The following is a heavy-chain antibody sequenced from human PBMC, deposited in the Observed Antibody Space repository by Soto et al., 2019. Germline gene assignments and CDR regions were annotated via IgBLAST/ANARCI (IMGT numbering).Heavy chain of an antibody. D-gene: IGHD5-18*01. Sequence: QVQLQESGPGLVKPSETLSLTCTVSGGSISSYYWSWIRQPPGKGLEWIGYIYYSGSTNYNPSLKCRVTISVDTSNNQFSLKLRSVPAADTAVYYCARMDTAMVTDYWGQGTLVTVSS. V-gene: IGHV4-59*01. CDR1: GGSISSYY. CDR3: ARMDTAMVTDY. CDR2: IYYSGST. J-gene: IGHJ4*02.